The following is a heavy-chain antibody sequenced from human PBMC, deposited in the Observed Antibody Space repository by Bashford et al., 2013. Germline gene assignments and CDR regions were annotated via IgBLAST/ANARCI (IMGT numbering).Heavy chain of an antibody. D-gene: IGHD2-15*01. J-gene: IGHJ3*02. CDR2: ISWNSGSI. V-gene: IGHV3-9*01. Sequence: IRQPPRKGLEWVSGISWNSGSIGYADSVKGRFTISRDNAKNSLYLQMNSLRAEDTALYYCAKAAVVVVSDAFDIWGQGTMVTVSS. CDR3: AKAAVVVVSDAFDI.